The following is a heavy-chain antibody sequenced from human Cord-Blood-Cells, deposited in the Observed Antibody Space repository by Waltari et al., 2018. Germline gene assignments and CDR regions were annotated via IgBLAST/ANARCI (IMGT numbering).Heavy chain of an antibody. CDR2: INHSGST. CDR3: ASLVIGAY. D-gene: IGHD2-21*01. Sequence: QVQLQQWGAGLLKPSETLSLTCAVYGGSFSGYYWSWIRQPPGKGLEWIGEINHSGSTNYNPSLKSRVTISVDTSKNQFSLKLSSVTAADTAVYYCASLVIGAYWGQGTLVTVSS. V-gene: IGHV4-34*01. CDR1: GGSFSGYY. J-gene: IGHJ4*02.